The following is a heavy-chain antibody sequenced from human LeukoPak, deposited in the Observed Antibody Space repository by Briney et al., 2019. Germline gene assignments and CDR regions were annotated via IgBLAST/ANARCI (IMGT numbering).Heavy chain of an antibody. CDR2: ISHDGSNK. Sequence: GRSLRLSCVASGFTFSSYGMHWVRQAPGEGPEWVAFISHDGSNKYYADSVKGRFTISRDNSKNTLYLQMDSLRAEDTAMYYCAKGVGATRIFDYWGQGTLVTVSS. J-gene: IGHJ4*02. CDR1: GFTFSSYG. CDR3: AKGVGATRIFDY. V-gene: IGHV3-30*18. D-gene: IGHD1-26*01.